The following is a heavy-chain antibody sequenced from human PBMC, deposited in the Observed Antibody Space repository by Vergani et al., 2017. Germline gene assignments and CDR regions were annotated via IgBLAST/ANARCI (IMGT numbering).Heavy chain of an antibody. CDR3: ATKSCGAPGCQIGYFRE. J-gene: IGHJ1*01. Sequence: QVHLVESGGGVVQPGRSLRLSCVVSGFTSSYYGMHWVRQAPGKGLEWVAVISYVGTQKYYAASVKGRFTISRDNSKSPLYLQMNSLRTEDTAVYYCATKSCGAPGCQIGYFREWGQGTLVTDSS. V-gene: IGHV3-30*03. CDR2: ISYVGTQK. CDR1: GFTSSYYG. D-gene: IGHD2-21*01.